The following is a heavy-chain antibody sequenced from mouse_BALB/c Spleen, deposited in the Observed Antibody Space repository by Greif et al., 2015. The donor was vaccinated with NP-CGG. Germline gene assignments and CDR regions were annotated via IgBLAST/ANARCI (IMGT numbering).Heavy chain of an antibody. CDR1: GYTFTSYT. D-gene: IGHD2-1*01. V-gene: IGHV1-4*01. J-gene: IGHJ3*01. CDR3: ATRGIYGNWFAY. CDR2: INPRSGYT. Sequence: VQLQESGAELARPGASVKMSCKASGYTFTSYTMHWVKQRPGQGLEWIGYINPRSGYTNYNQKFKDKATLTADKSSTTAYMQLSSLTSEDSAVYYCATRGIYGNWFAYWGQGTLVTVSA.